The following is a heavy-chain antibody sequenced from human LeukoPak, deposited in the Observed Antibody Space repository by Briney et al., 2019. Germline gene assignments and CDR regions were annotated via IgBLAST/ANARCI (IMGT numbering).Heavy chain of an antibody. CDR2: VYRGGGA. D-gene: IGHD3-22*01. CDR3: ASPYSDDSGFYVY. V-gene: IGHV3-53*01. J-gene: IGHJ4*02. CDR1: GCTVSSSF. Sequence: TGGSLRLSCAASGCTVSSSFMSWVRQVPGKGLEXXSVVYRGGGADYADSVKGRFAISTDNSKNTLYLQMNSLRAEDTAVYYCASPYSDDSGFYVYWGQGILVTVSS.